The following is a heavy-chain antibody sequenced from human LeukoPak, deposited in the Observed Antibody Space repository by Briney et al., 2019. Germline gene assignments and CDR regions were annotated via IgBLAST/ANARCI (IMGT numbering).Heavy chain of an antibody. CDR2: IYTSGST. CDR3: ARHLGYGSSSDYYYMDV. D-gene: IGHD6-6*01. CDR1: GGSISSYY. Sequence: TPSETLSLTCTVSGGSISSYYWSWIRQPPGKGLEWIGYIYTSGSTNYNPSLKSRVTTSVDTSKNQFSLKLSSVTAADTAVYYCARHLGYGSSSDYYYMDVWGKGTTVTVSS. J-gene: IGHJ6*03. V-gene: IGHV4-4*09.